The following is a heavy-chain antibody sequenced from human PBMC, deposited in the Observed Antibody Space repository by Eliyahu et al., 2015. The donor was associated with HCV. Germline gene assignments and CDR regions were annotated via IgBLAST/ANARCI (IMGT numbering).Heavy chain of an antibody. Sequence: KASGYTFTSYDINWVRQATGQGLEWMGWMNTNSGNTGYEQKFQGRVTMTRNTSISTAYMELSSLRSEDTAVYYCARASLWTGYSRWIHWGQGTLVTVSS. CDR1: GYTFTSYD. D-gene: IGHD3/OR15-3a*01. V-gene: IGHV1-8*01. CDR2: MNTNSGNT. J-gene: IGHJ4*02. CDR3: ARASLWTGYSRWIH.